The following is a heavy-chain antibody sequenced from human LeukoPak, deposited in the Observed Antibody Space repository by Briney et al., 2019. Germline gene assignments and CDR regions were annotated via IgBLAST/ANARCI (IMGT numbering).Heavy chain of an antibody. D-gene: IGHD2-15*01. CDR3: VRGGPSTWS. CDR1: GFTFSSYG. Sequence: GGSLRLSCAASGFTFSSYGMHWVRQAPGKGLEWVAVISYDGSNKYYADSVRGRFTISRDDAKNTVYLQMNNLRAEDTAVYYCVRGGPSTWSWGQGTLVTVSS. CDR2: ISYDGSNK. V-gene: IGHV3-30*03. J-gene: IGHJ5*02.